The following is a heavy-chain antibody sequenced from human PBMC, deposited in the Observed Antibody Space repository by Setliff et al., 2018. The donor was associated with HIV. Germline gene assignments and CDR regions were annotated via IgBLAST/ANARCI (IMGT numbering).Heavy chain of an antibody. CDR2: INTNTGNP. Sequence: ASVKVSCKASGYSLTSYSINWVRQAPGQGLEWMGYINTNTGNPTYARGFTGRFVFSVDTPVSTAYLQIFSLKTEDTAVYYCTRDHTPPPNYDFWSGQIDLRNIFYYMDVWGTGSPVTVSS. J-gene: IGHJ6*03. D-gene: IGHD3-3*01. CDR3: TRDHTPPPNYDFWSGQIDLRNIFYYMDV. CDR1: GYSLTSYS. V-gene: IGHV7-4-1*01.